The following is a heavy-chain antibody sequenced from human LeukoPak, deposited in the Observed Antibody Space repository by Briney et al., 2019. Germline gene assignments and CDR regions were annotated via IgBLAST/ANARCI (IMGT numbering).Heavy chain of an antibody. D-gene: IGHD6-13*01. CDR1: GYSFTSYW. CDR3: ATTSSYSSSWSWVDY. CDR2: IYPGDSDT. V-gene: IGHV5-51*01. J-gene: IGHJ4*02. Sequence: GESLKISCKGSGYSFTSYWIGWVRQMPGKGLEWMGIIYPGDSDTRYSPSFQGQVTISADKSISTAYLQWSSLKASDTAMYYCATTSSYSSSWSWVDYWGQGTLVTVSS.